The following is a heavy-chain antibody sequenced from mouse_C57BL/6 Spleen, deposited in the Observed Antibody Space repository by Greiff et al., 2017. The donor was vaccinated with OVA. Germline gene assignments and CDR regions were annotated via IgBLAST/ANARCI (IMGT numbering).Heavy chain of an antibody. CDR3: AKNYGHYYGSSYRYFDV. CDR2: IWSGGST. Sequence: VQLVESGPGLVQPSQSLSITCTVSGFSLTSYGVHWVRQPPGKGLEWLGVIWSGGSTDYNAAFISRLSISKDNSKSQAFFKMNSLQADDTSIYYCAKNYGHYYGSSYRYFDVWGTGTTVTVSS. V-gene: IGHV2-4*01. CDR1: GFSLTSYG. D-gene: IGHD1-1*01. J-gene: IGHJ1*03.